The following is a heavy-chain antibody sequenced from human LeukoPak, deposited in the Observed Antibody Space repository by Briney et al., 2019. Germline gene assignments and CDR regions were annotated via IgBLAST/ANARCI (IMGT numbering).Heavy chain of an antibody. CDR1: GVSISSYY. D-gene: IGHD3-3*01. Sequence: SETLSLTCTVSGVSISSYYWSWIRQPAGKGLEWIGRIYTSGSTNYNPSLKSRVTMSVDTSKNQFSLKLSSVTAADTAVYYCAREPEYYDFWSGYFGLGYFDYWGQGTLVTVSS. CDR2: IYTSGST. J-gene: IGHJ4*02. V-gene: IGHV4-4*07. CDR3: AREPEYYDFWSGYFGLGYFDY.